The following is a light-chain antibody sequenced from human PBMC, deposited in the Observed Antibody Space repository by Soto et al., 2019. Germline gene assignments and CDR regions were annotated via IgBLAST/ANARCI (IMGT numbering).Light chain of an antibody. CDR2: WAS. V-gene: IGKV4-1*01. Sequence: DIVMTQSPDSLAVSLGERATINCKSSQSVLYSSNIKNYLAWYQQKPGQPPKLLIYWASTRESGVPDRFSGSGSGTDFTLTISSLQAEDVAVYYCQQYYSTPWTFGQGTKLEIK. CDR1: QSVLYSSNIKNY. CDR3: QQYYSTPWT. J-gene: IGKJ2*01.